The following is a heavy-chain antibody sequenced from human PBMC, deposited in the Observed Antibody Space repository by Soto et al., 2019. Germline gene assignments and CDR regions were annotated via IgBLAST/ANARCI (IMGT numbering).Heavy chain of an antibody. CDR1: GFPFSTYA. Sequence: DVHLVESGGGLVQPGGSLRLSCAVSGFPFSTYAMHWVRQAPGKGLEWISYINSDSTTTFHADSVKGRFTVSRDTAKTSPYLPMCRLRHEDTAVYYCARDLSHWGQGTRVTVSS. CDR2: INSDSTTT. V-gene: IGHV3-48*02. J-gene: IGHJ4*02. CDR3: ARDLSH.